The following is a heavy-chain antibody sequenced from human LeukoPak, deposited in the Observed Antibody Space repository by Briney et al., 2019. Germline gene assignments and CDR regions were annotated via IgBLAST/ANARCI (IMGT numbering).Heavy chain of an antibody. CDR1: GFTFDDYA. V-gene: IGHV3-9*03. D-gene: IGHD3-22*01. J-gene: IGHJ4*02. CDR2: ISWNSGSI. CDR3: AKAKASYYDSSGYVDY. Sequence: PGRSLRLSCAASGFTFDDYAMHWVRQAPGEGLEWVSGISWNSGSIGYADSVKGRFTISRDNAKNSLYLQMNSQRAEDMALYYCAKAKASYYDSSGYVDYWGQGTLVTVSS.